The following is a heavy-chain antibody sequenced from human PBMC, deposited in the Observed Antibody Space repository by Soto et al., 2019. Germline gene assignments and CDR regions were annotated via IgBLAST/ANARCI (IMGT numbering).Heavy chain of an antibody. CDR3: ARLVWNDASLNWFDP. D-gene: IGHD1-1*01. CDR2: INAGNGNT. Sequence: GASVKVSCKASGYTFTSYAMHWVRQAPGQRLEWMGWINAGNGNTKYSQKFQGRVTITRDTSASTAYMELSSLRSEDTAVYYCARLVWNDASLNWFDPWGQGTLVTVS. CDR1: GYTFTSYA. V-gene: IGHV1-3*01. J-gene: IGHJ5*02.